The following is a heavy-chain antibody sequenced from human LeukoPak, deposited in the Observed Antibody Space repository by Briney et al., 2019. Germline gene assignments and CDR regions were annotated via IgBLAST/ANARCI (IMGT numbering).Heavy chain of an antibody. D-gene: IGHD2-15*01. Sequence: ASVKVSCKASGYTFTDYYMHWVRQAPGQGLEWMGWINPNSGGTNYAQKFQGRVTMTRDTSISTAYMELSRLRSDDTAVYYCARARTYCSGGSCYSPGVWFDPWGQGTLVTVSS. J-gene: IGHJ5*02. CDR2: INPNSGGT. CDR3: ARARTYCSGGSCYSPGVWFDP. V-gene: IGHV1-2*02. CDR1: GYTFTDYY.